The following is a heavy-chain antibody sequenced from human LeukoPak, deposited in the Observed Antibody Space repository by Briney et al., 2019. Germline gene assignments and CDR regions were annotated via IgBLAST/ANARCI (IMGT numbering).Heavy chain of an antibody. CDR3: STGSGHALDI. Sequence: GGSLRLSCAASGFTFSSYWMHWVRQVPGKGLVWVSRINSDGSSTSYADSVKGRFTISRDNAKNTLYVQMNSLRAEDTAVYYCSTGSGHALDIWGRGTMVTVSS. CDR2: INSDGSST. D-gene: IGHD3-10*01. J-gene: IGHJ3*02. V-gene: IGHV3-74*01. CDR1: GFTFSSYW.